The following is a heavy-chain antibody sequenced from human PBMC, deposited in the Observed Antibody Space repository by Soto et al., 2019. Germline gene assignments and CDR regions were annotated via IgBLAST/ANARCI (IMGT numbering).Heavy chain of an antibody. Sequence: GGSLRLSCAASGFTFSSYAMSWVRQAPGKGLEWVSAISGSGGSTYYADSVKGRFTISRDNSKNTLYLQMNSLRAEDTAVYYCAKGSSRRIFGVVIRQLYYFDYWGQGTLVTVSS. V-gene: IGHV3-23*01. CDR2: ISGSGGST. CDR1: GFTFSSYA. J-gene: IGHJ4*02. CDR3: AKGSSRRIFGVVIRQLYYFDY. D-gene: IGHD3-3*01.